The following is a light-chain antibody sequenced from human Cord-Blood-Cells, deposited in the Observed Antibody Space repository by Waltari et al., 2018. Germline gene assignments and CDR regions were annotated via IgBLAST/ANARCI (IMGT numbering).Light chain of an antibody. Sequence: EIVLTQSPATLSLSPGERATLPCRASQSVSSYLAWYQQKPGQAPRLLIYDASNRATGIPARFSGSGSGTDFTLTISSLEPEDFAVYYCQQHSNWPPLTFGGGTKVEIK. J-gene: IGKJ4*01. V-gene: IGKV3-11*01. CDR3: QQHSNWPPLT. CDR2: DAS. CDR1: QSVSSY.